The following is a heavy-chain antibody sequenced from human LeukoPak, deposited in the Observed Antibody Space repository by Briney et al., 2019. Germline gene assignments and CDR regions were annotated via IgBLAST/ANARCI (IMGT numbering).Heavy chain of an antibody. CDR3: ARTACSGNSCYSFYAY. CDR1: GISISDHE. D-gene: IGHD2-15*01. CDR2: ISTSGSTQ. J-gene: IGHJ4*02. V-gene: IGHV3-48*03. Sequence: PGGSLRLSCAASGISISDHEVNWVRQAPGKGLEWVAYISTSGSTQYYVDSVEGRFTVSREYSKNSLILQMDSLSADDTAVYYCARTACSGNSCYSFYAYWGPGSLVTVSS.